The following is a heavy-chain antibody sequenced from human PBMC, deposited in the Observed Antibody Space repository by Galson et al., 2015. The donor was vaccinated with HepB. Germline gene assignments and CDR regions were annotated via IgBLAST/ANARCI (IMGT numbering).Heavy chain of an antibody. CDR3: AKQFGVPVLGGEFFDY. D-gene: IGHD3-16*01. CDR2: ISGTDSST. Sequence: SLRLSCAASGFTFSDYYMSWIRQAPGKGLEWVSGISGTDSSTYYADSVRGQFTISRDNYRNTLFLQMRSLRAEDTATYYCAKQFGVPVLGGEFFDYWGQGTLVTVSS. V-gene: IGHV3-23*01. CDR1: GFTFSDYY. J-gene: IGHJ4*02.